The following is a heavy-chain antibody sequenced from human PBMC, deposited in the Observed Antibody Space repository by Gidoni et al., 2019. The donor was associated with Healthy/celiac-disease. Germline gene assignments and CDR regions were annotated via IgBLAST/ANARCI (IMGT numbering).Heavy chain of an antibody. D-gene: IGHD6-19*01. J-gene: IGHJ4*02. CDR3: ASLAGEGYSSGWYGSSSSGGDY. CDR2: IYYSGST. CDR1: GGSISSSSYY. Sequence: QLQLQESGPGLVKPSETLSLTCTVSGGSISSSSYYWGWNRQPPGKGLEWIGSIYYSGSTYYTPSLKSRVTISVDTSKNQFSLKLSSVTAADTAVYYCASLAGEGYSSGWYGSSSSGGDYWGQGTLVTVSS. V-gene: IGHV4-39*01.